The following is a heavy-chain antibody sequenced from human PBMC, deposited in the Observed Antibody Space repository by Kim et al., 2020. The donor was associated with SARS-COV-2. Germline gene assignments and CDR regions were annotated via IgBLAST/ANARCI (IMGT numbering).Heavy chain of an antibody. CDR3: ARAGSGSYFDY. J-gene: IGHJ4*02. Sequence: SETLSLTCTVSGGSISSYYWSWIRQPPGKGLEWIGYIYYSGSTNYNPSLKSRVTISVDTSKNQFSLKLSSVTAADTAVYYCARAGSGSYFDYWGQGTLVTVSS. V-gene: IGHV4-59*01. CDR2: IYYSGST. D-gene: IGHD1-26*01. CDR1: GGSISSYY.